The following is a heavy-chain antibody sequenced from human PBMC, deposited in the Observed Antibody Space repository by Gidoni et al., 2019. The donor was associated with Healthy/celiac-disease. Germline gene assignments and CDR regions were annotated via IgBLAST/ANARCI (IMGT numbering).Heavy chain of an antibody. V-gene: IGHV3-74*01. Sequence: EVQLVESGGGLVQPGVSLRLSCAASGFTSSSYWMHWVRQAPGEGLVWVSRINSDESSTSYADSVKGRFTISRDNAKNTLYLQMNSLRAEDTAVYYCARLGYCSGGSCYSSFGIWGQGTMVTVSS. CDR2: INSDESST. J-gene: IGHJ3*02. D-gene: IGHD2-15*01. CDR3: ARLGYCSGGSCYSSFGI. CDR1: GFTSSSYW.